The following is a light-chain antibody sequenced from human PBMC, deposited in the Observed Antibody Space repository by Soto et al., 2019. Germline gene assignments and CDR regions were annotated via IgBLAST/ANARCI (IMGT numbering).Light chain of an antibody. Sequence: QSVLTQPASVSGSPGQSITISCTGTSSDVGGYNYVSWYQQHPGKVPKLIIYEVTHRPSGVSNRFSGSKSGNAASLTISGLQAEDEADYFCCSSTSSTTWVFGGGTKVTVL. CDR2: EVT. CDR1: SSDVGGYNY. V-gene: IGLV2-14*01. CDR3: CSSTSSTTWV. J-gene: IGLJ3*02.